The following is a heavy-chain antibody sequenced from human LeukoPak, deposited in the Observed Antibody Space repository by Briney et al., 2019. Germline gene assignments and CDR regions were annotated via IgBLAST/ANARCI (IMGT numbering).Heavy chain of an antibody. V-gene: IGHV1-18*01. CDR3: ARGGDKLDY. CDR1: GYTFTSYG. Sequence: ASVKVSCKASGYTFTSYGISWVRQAPGQGLEWMGWISAYNGNTNYPQKLQGRVNFITDTSASTAYMGLRSLTSDDTAVYYCARGGDKLDYWGQGTLVTVSS. CDR2: ISAYNGNT. J-gene: IGHJ4*02. D-gene: IGHD3-16*01.